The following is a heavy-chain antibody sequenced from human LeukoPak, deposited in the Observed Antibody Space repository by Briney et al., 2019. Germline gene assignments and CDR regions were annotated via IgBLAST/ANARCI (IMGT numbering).Heavy chain of an antibody. CDR3: AKRGVVIRVILVGFHKEAYYFDS. Sequence: GGSLRLSCAVSGITLSNYGMSWVRQAPGKGLEWVAGISGSGGGTYYADSVKGRFTISRDNPKNTLYLQMNSLRAEDTAEYFCAKRGVVIRVILVGFHKEAYYFDSWGQGALVTVSS. J-gene: IGHJ4*02. CDR1: GITLSNYG. CDR2: ISGSGGGT. V-gene: IGHV3-23*01. D-gene: IGHD3-22*01.